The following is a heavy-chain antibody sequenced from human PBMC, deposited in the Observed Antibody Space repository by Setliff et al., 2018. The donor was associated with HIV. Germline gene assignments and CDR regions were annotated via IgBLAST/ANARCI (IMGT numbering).Heavy chain of an antibody. CDR3: ARRRIAAVFDL. CDR1: GGSFSGYY. D-gene: IGHD6-13*01. V-gene: IGHV4-34*01. CDR2: IYYSGTT. Sequence: SETLSLTCAVYGGSFSGYYWSWIRQPPGKGLEWIGSIYYSGTTYYNPSLKSRVTISVDKSKNQFSLKLSSVTAADTAVFFCARRRIAAVFDLWGQGVLVTV. J-gene: IGHJ4*02.